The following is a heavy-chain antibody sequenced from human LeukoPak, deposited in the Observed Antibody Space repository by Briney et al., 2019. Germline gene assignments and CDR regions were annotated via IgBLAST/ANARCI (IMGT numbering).Heavy chain of an antibody. CDR1: GFTFSSYA. CDR3: AKEIIYDILTGSIPS. CDR2: ISGSGGRT. J-gene: IGHJ4*02. V-gene: IGHV3-23*01. D-gene: IGHD3-9*01. Sequence: GGSLRLSCAASGFTFSSYAMSWVRQAPGKGLEWVSAISGSGGRTYYADSVKGRFTISRDNSKNTLYLQMNSLRAEDTAVYYCAKEIIYDILTGSIPSWGQGTLVTVSS.